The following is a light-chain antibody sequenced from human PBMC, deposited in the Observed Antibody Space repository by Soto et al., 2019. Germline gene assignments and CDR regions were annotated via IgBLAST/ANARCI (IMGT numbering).Light chain of an antibody. CDR3: QQYFSTRT. V-gene: IGKV4-1*01. CDR2: WAS. Sequence: DIVMTQSPDSLAVSLGERATINCKSSQSIFYISNNKNYLAWYQQKPGQPPKLLIYWASTRASWVPDRFIGSGSGRDFTHNISSLQAGDVAVYYCQQYFSTRTFGQGTKVDIK. CDR1: QSIFYISNNKNY. J-gene: IGKJ1*01.